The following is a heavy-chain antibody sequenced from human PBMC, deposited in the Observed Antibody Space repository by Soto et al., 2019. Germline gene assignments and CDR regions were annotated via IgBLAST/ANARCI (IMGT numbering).Heavy chain of an antibody. Sequence: QVQLVESGGGVVQPGRSLRLSCAASGFTFSSYGMHWVRQAPGKGLEWVAVISYDGSNKYYADSVKGRFTISRDNSKNTLYLQMNSLRAEDTAVYYCAKFGYCSSTSCYEDYWGQGTLVTVSS. D-gene: IGHD2-2*01. V-gene: IGHV3-30*18. J-gene: IGHJ4*02. CDR3: AKFGYCSSTSCYEDY. CDR2: ISYDGSNK. CDR1: GFTFSSYG.